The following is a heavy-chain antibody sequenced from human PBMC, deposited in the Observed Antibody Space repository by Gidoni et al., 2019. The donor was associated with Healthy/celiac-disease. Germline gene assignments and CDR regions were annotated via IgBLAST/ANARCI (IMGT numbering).Heavy chain of an antibody. V-gene: IGHV4-30-2*01. CDR3: AARYSGYDYAQEL. J-gene: IGHJ4*02. D-gene: IGHD5-12*01. CDR1: GGSISSGGYS. CDR2: IYHSGST. Sequence: QLQLQESGSGLVKPSQTLSLTCAVSGGSISSGGYSWSWIRQPPGKGLEWIGYIYHSGSTYYNPSLKSRVTISVDRSKNQFSLKLSSVTAADTAVYYCAARYSGYDYAQELWGQGTLVTVSS.